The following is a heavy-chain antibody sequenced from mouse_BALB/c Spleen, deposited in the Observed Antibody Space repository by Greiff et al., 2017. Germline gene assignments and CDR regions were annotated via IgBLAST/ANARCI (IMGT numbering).Heavy chain of an antibody. J-gene: IGHJ2*01. CDR1: GYTFTSYW. Sequence: VKLQQPGAELVKPGASVKLSCKASGYTFTSYWMHWVKQRPGQGLEWIGVINPSNGRTNYNEKFKSKATLTVDKSSSTAYMQRSSLTSEDSAVYYCARSSYGNYNFDYWGQGTTLTVSS. CDR3: ARSSYGNYNFDY. D-gene: IGHD2-1*01. V-gene: IGHV1S81*02. CDR2: INPSNGRT.